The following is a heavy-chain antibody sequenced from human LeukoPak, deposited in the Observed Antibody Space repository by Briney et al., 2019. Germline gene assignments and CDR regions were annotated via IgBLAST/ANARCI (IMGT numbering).Heavy chain of an antibody. J-gene: IGHJ5*02. V-gene: IGHV1-69*13. D-gene: IGHD2-8*01. Sequence: SVKVSCKASGGTFSSYAISWVRQAPGQGLEWMGGIIPIFGTANYAQKFQGRVTITADESTSTAYMELSSLRSEDTDVYYCARVGPGYCTNGVCYTGVWFDPWGQGTLVTVSS. CDR2: IIPIFGTA. CDR1: GGTFSSYA. CDR3: ARVGPGYCTNGVCYTGVWFDP.